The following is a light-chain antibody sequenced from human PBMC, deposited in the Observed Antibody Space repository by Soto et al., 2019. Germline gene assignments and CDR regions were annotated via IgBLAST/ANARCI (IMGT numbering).Light chain of an antibody. Sequence: DIVMPPSPDSLAVSLGERATINCKSSQSVLYSSNNKNYLAWYQQTPGQTPRLLIYAASSRATGIPDRFSGSGSGTDFSLTISRLEAEDFAVYYCQQYGSSPRTFGQGTKVDIK. V-gene: IGKV4-1*01. CDR3: QQYGSSPRT. CDR2: AAS. J-gene: IGKJ1*01. CDR1: QSVLYSSNNKNY.